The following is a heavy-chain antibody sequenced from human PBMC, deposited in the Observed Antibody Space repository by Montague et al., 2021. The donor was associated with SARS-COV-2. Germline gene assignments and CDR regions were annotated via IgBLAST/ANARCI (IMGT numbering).Heavy chain of an antibody. CDR1: GDSVSSKSAA. D-gene: IGHD5-12*01. Sequence: CAISGDSVSSKSAAWNWIRQSPSRGLEWLGRTYYRPKWHSDYAVSVKSRITINPDPSKNQFSLQLNSVTPEDTAVYYCARDNGYDYGYFDYWGQGTLVTVSS. V-gene: IGHV6-1*01. J-gene: IGHJ4*02. CDR2: TYYRPKWHS. CDR3: ARDNGYDYGYFDY.